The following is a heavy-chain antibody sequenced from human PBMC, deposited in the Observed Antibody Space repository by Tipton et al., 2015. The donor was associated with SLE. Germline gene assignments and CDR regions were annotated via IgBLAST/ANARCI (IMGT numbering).Heavy chain of an antibody. CDR1: GGSISSSSYY. CDR2: VYYSGST. Sequence: TLSLTCNVSGGSISSSSYYWGWIRQPPGKGLEWIGSVYYSGSTYYNPSLKSRVTISVDTSKNQFSLKLSSVTAADTALYYCARDSTGYYGFDYWGQGALVTVSS. J-gene: IGHJ4*02. CDR3: ARDSTGYYGFDY. V-gene: IGHV4-39*01. D-gene: IGHD3-22*01.